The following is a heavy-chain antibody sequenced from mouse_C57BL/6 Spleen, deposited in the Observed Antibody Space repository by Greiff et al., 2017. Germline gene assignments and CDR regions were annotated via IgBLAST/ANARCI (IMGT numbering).Heavy chain of an antibody. CDR3: ASVPYDSIDY. J-gene: IGHJ2*01. CDR1: GYSFTGYY. D-gene: IGHD2-4*01. V-gene: IGHV1-42*01. CDR2: INPSTGGT. Sequence: VQLQQSGPELVKPGASVKISCKASGYSFTGYYMNWVKQSPEKSLEWIGEINPSTGGTTYNQKFKAKATLTVDKSSSTAYMQLKSLTSEDSAVYYCASVPYDSIDYWGQGTTLTVSS.